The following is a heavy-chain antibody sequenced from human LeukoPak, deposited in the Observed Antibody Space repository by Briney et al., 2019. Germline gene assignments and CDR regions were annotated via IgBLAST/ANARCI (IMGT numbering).Heavy chain of an antibody. D-gene: IGHD5-12*01. CDR3: AKIGVVATIGDY. J-gene: IGHJ4*02. CDR2: IRYDGSNK. V-gene: IGHV3-30*02. Sequence: GGSLRLSCAASGFTFSSYGMHWVRQAPGKGLEWVAFIRYDGSNKYYADSVKGRFTISRDNSKNTLYLQMNSLRAEDTAVYYCAKIGVVATIGDYWGQGTLVTVSS. CDR1: GFTFSSYG.